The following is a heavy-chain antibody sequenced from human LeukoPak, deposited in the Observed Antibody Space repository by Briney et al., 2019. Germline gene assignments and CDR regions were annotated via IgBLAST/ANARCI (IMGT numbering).Heavy chain of an antibody. V-gene: IGHV3-30*04. D-gene: IGHD3-9*01. CDR1: GFTFSSYA. J-gene: IGHJ6*02. CDR2: ISYGGSNK. CDR3: ARGLVDILTGYYYYYGMDV. Sequence: AGGSLRLSCAASGFTFSSYAMHWVRQAPGKGLECVAVISYGGSNKYYADSVKGRFTISRDNSKNTLYLHMTSLTAEDTAVYYCARGLVDILTGYYYYYGMDVWGQGTTVTVSS.